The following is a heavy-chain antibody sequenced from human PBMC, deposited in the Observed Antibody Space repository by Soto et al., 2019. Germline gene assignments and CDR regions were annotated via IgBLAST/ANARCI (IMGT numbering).Heavy chain of an antibody. CDR3: ATGPTRAIGQQLGY. J-gene: IGHJ4*02. D-gene: IGHD6-13*01. CDR2: ISGSGGST. V-gene: IGHV3-23*01. Sequence: SLKISSAACGDRLKSCDMSWVLQDPGTGLEWVSTISGSGGSTYYADSVKGRFTIARDNSKTKVYLQMNSLRAEDTAVYYCATGPTRAIGQQLGYWGQRTLVTVSS. CDR1: GDRLKSCD.